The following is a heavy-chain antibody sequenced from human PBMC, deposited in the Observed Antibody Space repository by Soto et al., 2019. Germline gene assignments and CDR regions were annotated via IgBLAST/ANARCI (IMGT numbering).Heavy chain of an antibody. V-gene: IGHV3-30-3*01. J-gene: IGHJ6*02. D-gene: IGHD3-3*01. CDR1: GFTFSSYA. Sequence: GGSLRLSCAASGFTFSSYAMHWVRQAPGKGLEWVAVISYDGSNKYYADSVKGRFTISGDNSKNTLYLQMNSPRAEDTAVYYCARDERRYDFWSGYLTGTYYYYGMDVWGQGTTVTVSS. CDR3: ARDERRYDFWSGYLTGTYYYYGMDV. CDR2: ISYDGSNK.